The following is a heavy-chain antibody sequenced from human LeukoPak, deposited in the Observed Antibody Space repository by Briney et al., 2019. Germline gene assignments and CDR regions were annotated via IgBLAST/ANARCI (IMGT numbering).Heavy chain of an antibody. CDR3: ARGHCRGGSCYFDF. Sequence: PSETLSLTCTVSGGSISSYYWSWIRQPPGKGLEWIGYLYYSGSTNYNPSPKSRVTISVDTSTSQFSLKLSSVTAADTAVYYCARGHCRGGSCYFDFWGQGTLVTVSS. CDR1: GGSISSYY. CDR2: LYYSGST. J-gene: IGHJ4*02. D-gene: IGHD2-15*01. V-gene: IGHV4-59*08.